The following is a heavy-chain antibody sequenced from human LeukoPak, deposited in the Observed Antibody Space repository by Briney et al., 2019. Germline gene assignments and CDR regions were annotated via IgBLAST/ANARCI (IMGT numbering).Heavy chain of an antibody. D-gene: IGHD6-19*01. V-gene: IGHV4-61*01. CDR1: GGSISSSSYY. CDR3: ARHGYSSGSLAWFDP. Sequence: PSETLSLTCTVSGGSISSSSYYWSWIRQPPGKGLEWIGYIYYSGSTNYNPSLKSRVTISVDTSKNQFSLKLSSVTAADTAVYYCARHGYSSGSLAWFDPWGQGTQVTVSS. J-gene: IGHJ5*02. CDR2: IYYSGST.